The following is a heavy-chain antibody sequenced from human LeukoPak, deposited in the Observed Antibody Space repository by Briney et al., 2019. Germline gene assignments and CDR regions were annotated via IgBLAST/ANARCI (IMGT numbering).Heavy chain of an antibody. CDR2: ISSSSSTI. CDR1: GFSFSSYG. D-gene: IGHD3-22*01. V-gene: IGHV3-48*01. Sequence: GGSLRLSCAASGFSFSSYGMHWVRQAPGKGLEWVSYISSSSSTIYYADSVKGRFTISRDNAKNSLCLQMNSLRAEDTAVYYCARDLPTYYYDSSGYSSFDYWGQGTLVTVSS. J-gene: IGHJ4*02. CDR3: ARDLPTYYYDSSGYSSFDY.